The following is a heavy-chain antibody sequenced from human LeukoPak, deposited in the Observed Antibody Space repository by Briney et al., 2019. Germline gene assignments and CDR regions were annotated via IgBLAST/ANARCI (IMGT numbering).Heavy chain of an antibody. J-gene: IGHJ4*02. D-gene: IGHD6-13*01. CDR3: ARGWYRQQLTPTKSYYFDY. V-gene: IGHV4-34*01. Sequence: SETLSLTCAVYGGSFSGYYWSWIRQPPGKGLEWIGEINHSGSTNYNPSLKSRVTISVDTSKNQFSLKLSSVTDADTAVYYCARGWYRQQLTPTKSYYFDYWGQGTLVTVSS. CDR2: INHSGST. CDR1: GGSFSGYY.